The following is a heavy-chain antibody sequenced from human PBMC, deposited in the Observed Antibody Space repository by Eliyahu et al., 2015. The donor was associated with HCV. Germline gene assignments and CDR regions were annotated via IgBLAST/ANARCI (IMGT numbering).Heavy chain of an antibody. Sequence: QVQLQQWGAGLLKPSETLSLTCAVYGGSFSGYYWSWIRQPPGKGLEWIGEINHSGSTNYNPSLKSRVTISVDTSKNQFSLKLSSVTAADTAVYYCARVDDTSGAFDVWGQGTMVTVFS. J-gene: IGHJ3*01. CDR3: ARVDDTSGAFDV. D-gene: IGHD3-22*01. V-gene: IGHV4-34*01. CDR1: GGSFSGYY. CDR2: INHSGST.